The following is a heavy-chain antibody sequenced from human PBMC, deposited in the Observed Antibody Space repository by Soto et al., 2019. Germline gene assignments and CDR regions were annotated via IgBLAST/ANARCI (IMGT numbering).Heavy chain of an antibody. CDR3: ARVDCSSTSCYKPYYYYGMDV. CDR2: IIPIFGTA. D-gene: IGHD2-2*01. Sequence: GASVKVSCKASGGTFSSYAISWVRQAPGQGLEWMGGIIPIFGTANYAQKFQGRVTITADESTSTAYMELSSLRSEDTAVYYCARVDCSSTSCYKPYYYYGMDVWGQGTTVTVSS. CDR1: GGTFSSYA. V-gene: IGHV1-69*13. J-gene: IGHJ6*02.